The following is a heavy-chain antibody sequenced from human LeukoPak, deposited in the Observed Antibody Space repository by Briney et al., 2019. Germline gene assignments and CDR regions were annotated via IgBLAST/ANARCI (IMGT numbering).Heavy chain of an antibody. V-gene: IGHV1-2*02. Sequence: ASVKVSCKASEYTFTGYYMHWVRQAPGQGLEWMGWINPNSGDTNYTQNFQGRVTMTRDTSLSTAYLELSRLRSDDTAVYYCARGRYGYGDGFYFDYWGQGTLVTVSS. CDR1: EYTFTGYY. CDR3: ARGRYGYGDGFYFDY. D-gene: IGHD5-18*01. CDR2: INPNSGDT. J-gene: IGHJ4*02.